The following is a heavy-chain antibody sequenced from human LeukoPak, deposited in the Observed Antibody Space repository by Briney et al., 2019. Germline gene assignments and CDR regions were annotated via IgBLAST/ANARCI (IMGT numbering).Heavy chain of an antibody. Sequence: ASVKVSCTASGGTFSSYAISWVRQAPGQGLEWMGGIIPYNGGTTYAQSFQGRVTLTRDTSITTVYLELTGLRSDDTAVYYCASLQGGNSDWLDPWGQGTLVTVSS. CDR1: GGTFSSYA. V-gene: IGHV1-2*02. CDR3: ASLQGGNSDWLDP. D-gene: IGHD4-23*01. J-gene: IGHJ5*02. CDR2: IIPYNGGT.